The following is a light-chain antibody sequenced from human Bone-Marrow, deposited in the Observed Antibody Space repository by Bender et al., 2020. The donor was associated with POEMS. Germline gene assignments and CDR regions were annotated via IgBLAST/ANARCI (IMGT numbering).Light chain of an antibody. J-gene: IGLJ3*02. CDR3: CSYAGSFWV. Sequence: QSALTQPRSVSGSFGQSATISCTGTSSDVGGYNFVSWYQQHPGRAPKLIISDVNTRPSGVPDRFSGSKSGNTASLTISGLQSEDEADYYCCSYAGSFWVFGAGTQMTVL. V-gene: IGLV2-11*01. CDR1: SSDVGGYNF. CDR2: DVN.